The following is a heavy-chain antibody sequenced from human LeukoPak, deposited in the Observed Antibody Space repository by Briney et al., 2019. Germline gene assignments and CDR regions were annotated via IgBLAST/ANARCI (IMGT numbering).Heavy chain of an antibody. Sequence: GGSLRLSCAASGFTFSSYEMNWVRQAPGKGLEWVSYISSSGSTIYYADSVKGRSTISRDNAKNSLYLQMNSLRAEDTAVYYCAREKRSGSYWGLDYWGQGTLVTVSS. D-gene: IGHD1-26*01. CDR1: GFTFSSYE. CDR2: ISSSGSTI. J-gene: IGHJ4*02. CDR3: AREKRSGSYWGLDY. V-gene: IGHV3-48*03.